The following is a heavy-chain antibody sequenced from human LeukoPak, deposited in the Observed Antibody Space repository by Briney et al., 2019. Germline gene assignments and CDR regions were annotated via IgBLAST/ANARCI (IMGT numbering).Heavy chain of an antibody. J-gene: IGHJ4*02. CDR2: IYHSGST. Sequence: SETLSLTCTVSGGSISSGGYYWSWIRQPPGKGLEWIGYIYHSGSTYCNPSLKSRVTISVDRSKNQFSLKLSSVTAADTAAYYCARKYSSSWYPFDYWGQGTLVTVSS. D-gene: IGHD6-13*01. CDR1: GGSISSGGYY. CDR3: ARKYSSSWYPFDY. V-gene: IGHV4-30-2*01.